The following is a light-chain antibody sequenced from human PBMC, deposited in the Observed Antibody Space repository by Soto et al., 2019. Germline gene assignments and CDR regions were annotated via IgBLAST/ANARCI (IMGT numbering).Light chain of an antibody. CDR3: QQYGSSSWT. Sequence: EIVLTQSPGTLSLSPGERATLSCRASQSVSSSYLAWYQQKPGQAPRLLIYGASSRATGIPDRFSGSGSETDFTLTISRLEPEDFEVYYCQQYGSSSWTFGQGTKVEIK. CDR1: QSVSSSY. CDR2: GAS. V-gene: IGKV3-20*01. J-gene: IGKJ1*01.